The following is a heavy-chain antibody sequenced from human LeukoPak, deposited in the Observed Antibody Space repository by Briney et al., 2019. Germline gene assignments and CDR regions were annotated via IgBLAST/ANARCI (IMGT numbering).Heavy chain of an antibody. J-gene: IGHJ3*02. CDR3: ARDFRLGEACDI. D-gene: IGHD3-16*01. CDR2: INPNSGGT. CDR1: GYTFTDYY. V-gene: IGHV1-2*02. Sequence: VASVKVSCKASGYTFTDYYMHWVRQAPGQGLEWMGWINPNSGGTNYAQKFQGRVTMTRDTSISTAYMEPSRLRSDDTAVYYCARDFRLGEACDIWGQGTMVTVSS.